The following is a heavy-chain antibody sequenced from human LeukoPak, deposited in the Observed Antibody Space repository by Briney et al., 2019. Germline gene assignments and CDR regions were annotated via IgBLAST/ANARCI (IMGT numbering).Heavy chain of an antibody. V-gene: IGHV4-61*02. CDR1: GGSISSGSYY. J-gene: IGHJ5*02. Sequence: SETLSLTCTVSGGSISSGSYYWSWIRQPAGKGLEWIGRINTSGSTNYNPSLQSRVTISVDTSKNQFSLRLSSVTAADTAVYYCARPGGGELPYNWFDPWGQGTLVTVSS. D-gene: IGHD1-26*01. CDR3: ARPGGGELPYNWFDP. CDR2: INTSGST.